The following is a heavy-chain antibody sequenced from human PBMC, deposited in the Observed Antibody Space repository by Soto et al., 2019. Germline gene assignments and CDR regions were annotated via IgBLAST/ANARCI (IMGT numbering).Heavy chain of an antibody. CDR3: ASGLYCSSTSCYLDP. J-gene: IGHJ5*02. Sequence: GGSLGLSCAASGVTFSSYSMNWVRQAPGKGLEWVSSISSSSSYIYYADSVKGRFTISRDNAKNSLYLQMNSLRAEDTAVYYCASGLYCSSTSCYLDPWGQGTLVTVSS. CDR1: GVTFSSYS. V-gene: IGHV3-21*01. D-gene: IGHD2-2*01. CDR2: ISSSSSYI.